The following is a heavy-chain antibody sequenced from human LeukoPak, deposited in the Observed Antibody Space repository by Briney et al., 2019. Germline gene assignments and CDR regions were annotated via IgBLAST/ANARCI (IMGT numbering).Heavy chain of an antibody. J-gene: IGHJ4*02. D-gene: IGHD5-18*01. Sequence: PSETLSLTCAVYGGSFSGYYWSWIRQPPGKGLEWIGEINHSGSTNYNPSLKSRVTISVDTSKNQFSQKLSSVTAADTAVYYCARVNTAMVYGSDYWGQGTLVTVSS. CDR2: INHSGST. V-gene: IGHV4-34*01. CDR3: ARVNTAMVYGSDY. CDR1: GGSFSGYY.